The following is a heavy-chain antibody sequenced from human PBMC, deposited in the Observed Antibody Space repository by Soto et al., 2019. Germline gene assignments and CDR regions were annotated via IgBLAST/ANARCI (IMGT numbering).Heavy chain of an antibody. J-gene: IGHJ4*02. V-gene: IGHV4-39*01. D-gene: IGHD4-17*01. Sequence: PSETLSLTCTVSGGSVTNSSYYWGWIRQSPGKGLEWIGSVYYRGRSYSKSSVKSRVTIPVDTSKNRFSLSLNSVTASDTAVYFGVSQRTTVPTQAYFDYWGPGALVTVSS. CDR1: GGSVTNSSYY. CDR3: VSQRTTVPTQAYFDY. CDR2: VYYRGRS.